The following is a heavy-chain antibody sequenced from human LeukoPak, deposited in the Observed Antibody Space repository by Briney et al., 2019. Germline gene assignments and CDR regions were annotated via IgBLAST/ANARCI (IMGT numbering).Heavy chain of an antibody. CDR1: GYTLTELS. V-gene: IGHV1-24*01. CDR3: ATYVDIVATHYFDY. Sequence: ASVKVSCKVSGYTLTELSMHWVRHAPGKGLEWMGGFDPEDGETIYAQKFQGRVTMTEDTSTDTAYMELSSLRSEDTAVYYCATYVDIVATHYFDYWGQGTLVTVSS. CDR2: FDPEDGET. D-gene: IGHD5-12*01. J-gene: IGHJ4*02.